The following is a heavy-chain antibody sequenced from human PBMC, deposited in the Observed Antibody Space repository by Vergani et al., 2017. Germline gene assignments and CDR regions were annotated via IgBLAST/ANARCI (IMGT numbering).Heavy chain of an antibody. J-gene: IGHJ4*02. D-gene: IGHD1-26*01. CDR2: IDWDDDK. Sequence: QVTLRESGPALVKRTQTLTLICTFSGFSLSTSGMRVSWIRQPPGKALEWLARIDWDDDKFYSKSLKTRLTISKDTSKNQVVLTMTNMDPVDTATYYCARMGGGSHFDYWGQGTLVTVSS. CDR3: ARMGGGSHFDY. CDR1: GFSLSTSGMR. V-gene: IGHV2-70*04.